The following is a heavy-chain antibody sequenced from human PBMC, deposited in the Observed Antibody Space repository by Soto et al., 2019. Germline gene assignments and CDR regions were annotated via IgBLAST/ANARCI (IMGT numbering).Heavy chain of an antibody. V-gene: IGHV4-59*01. D-gene: IGHD1-26*01. CDR3: AGEGGRVGGGYFGY. CDR2: IYYSGST. Sequence: SETLSLTCTVSGGSLSSYYWSWIRQPPGKGLERIGYIYYSGSTNYNPSLKSRVTISVDTSKNQYSLKLSSVTAADTAVDYCAGEGGRVGGGYFGYWGQGTLVTVSS. J-gene: IGHJ4*02. CDR1: GGSLSSYY.